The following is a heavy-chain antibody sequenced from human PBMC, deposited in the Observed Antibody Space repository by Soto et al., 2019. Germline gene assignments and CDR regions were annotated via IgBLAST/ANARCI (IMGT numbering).Heavy chain of an antibody. J-gene: IGHJ4*02. D-gene: IGHD2-15*01. Sequence: GASVKVSCKVSGYTLTELSMHWVRQAPGKGLEWMGGFDPEDGETIYAQKFQGRVTMTEDTSTDTAYMELSSLRSEDTAVYYCATVFPPCSGGSCYDSYYFDYWGQGTLVTVSS. CDR3: ATVFPPCSGGSCYDSYYFDY. CDR1: GYTLTELS. V-gene: IGHV1-24*01. CDR2: FDPEDGET.